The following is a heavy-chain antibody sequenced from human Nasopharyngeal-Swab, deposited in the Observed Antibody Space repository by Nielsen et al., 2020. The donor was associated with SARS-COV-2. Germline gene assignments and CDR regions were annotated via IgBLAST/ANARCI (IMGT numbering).Heavy chain of an antibody. V-gene: IGHV3-23*01. Sequence: GGSLRLSCSAAGFTFSGFAMHWVRQAPGKGLEWVSAIGGNGARTHYADSVRGRFIISRDNSKSTLDLQMNSLRAEDTAVYYCAKDYDIGYWGQGTLVTVSS. CDR3: AKDYDIGY. D-gene: IGHD3-9*01. J-gene: IGHJ4*02. CDR2: IGGNGART. CDR1: GFTFSGFA.